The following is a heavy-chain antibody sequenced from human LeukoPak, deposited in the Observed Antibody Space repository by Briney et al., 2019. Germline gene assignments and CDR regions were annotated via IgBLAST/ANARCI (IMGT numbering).Heavy chain of an antibody. Sequence: PSETLSLTCTVSGGSISSGDYYWSWIRQPPGKGLEWIGYIYYSGSTYYNPSFKSRVTISVDTSKNQFSLKLSSVTAADTAVYYCAREYHRANWFDPWGQGTLVTVSS. D-gene: IGHD2-2*01. CDR3: AREYHRANWFDP. J-gene: IGHJ5*02. CDR1: GGSISSGDYY. CDR2: IYYSGST. V-gene: IGHV4-30-4*01.